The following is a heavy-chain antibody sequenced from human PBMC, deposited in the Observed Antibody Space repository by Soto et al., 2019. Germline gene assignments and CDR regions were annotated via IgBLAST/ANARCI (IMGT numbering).Heavy chain of an antibody. J-gene: IGHJ5*02. CDR2: ISAYNGNT. CDR1: GYNFTAFG. D-gene: IGHD3-22*01. V-gene: IGHV1-18*01. CDR3: ARVKTSGYHNWFDP. Sequence: ASVKVSCKASGYNFTAFGIAWVRQAPGQGLEWMGWISAYNGNTNYAQKLQGRVTMTTDTSTSTAYMELRSLRSDDTAVYYCARVKTSGYHNWFDPWGQGTLVTVSS.